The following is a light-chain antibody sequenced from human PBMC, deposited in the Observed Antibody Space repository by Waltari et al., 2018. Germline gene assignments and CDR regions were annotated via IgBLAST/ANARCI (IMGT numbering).Light chain of an antibody. V-gene: IGLV2-14*03. CDR1: SSHVGGYDY. Sequence: QSALTQPASVSGSPGQSITLSCTGTSSHVGGYDYVSWHQQHPGKAPKLMIYDFRNRPSGVSNRFSGSKSGNTASLTISGLQAEDEADYYCSSYTSSSTYVLGTGTKVTVL. CDR2: DFR. J-gene: IGLJ1*01. CDR3: SSYTSSSTYV.